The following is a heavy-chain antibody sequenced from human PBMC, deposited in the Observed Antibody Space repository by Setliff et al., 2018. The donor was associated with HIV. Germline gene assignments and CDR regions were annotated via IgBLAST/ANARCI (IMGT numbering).Heavy chain of an antibody. Sequence: PGGSLRLSCAASGFTFSSYWMNWVRQAPGKGLEWVANIKQDGSEKYYVDSVKGRFTISRDNAKNSLYLQMNSLRAEDTAVYYCTKDHLSGWASDCWGQGTLVTVSS. J-gene: IGHJ4*02. V-gene: IGHV3-7*01. CDR3: TKDHLSGWASDC. D-gene: IGHD6-19*01. CDR2: IKQDGSEK. CDR1: GFTFSSYW.